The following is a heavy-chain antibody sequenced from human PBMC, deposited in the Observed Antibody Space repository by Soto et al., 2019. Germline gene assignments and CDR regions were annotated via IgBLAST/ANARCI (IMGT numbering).Heavy chain of an antibody. CDR1: GFTFSSYG. V-gene: IGHV3-30*18. J-gene: IGHJ6*02. Sequence: QVQLVESGGGVVQPGRSLRLSCAASGFTFSSYGMHWVRQAPGKGLEWVAVISYDGSNKYYADSVKGRFTISRDNSKNTLYLQMNSLRAADTAVYYCAKGSGVVTATDYYYYGMDVWGQGTTVTVSS. CDR3: AKGSGVVTATDYYYYGMDV. D-gene: IGHD2-21*02. CDR2: ISYDGSNK.